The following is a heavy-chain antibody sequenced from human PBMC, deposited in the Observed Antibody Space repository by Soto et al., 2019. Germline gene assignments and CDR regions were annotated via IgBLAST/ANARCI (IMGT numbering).Heavy chain of an antibody. J-gene: IGHJ4*02. CDR2: IYYSGST. V-gene: IGHV4-59*06. D-gene: IGHD5-12*01. CDR3: ARSRGYSAFDYDY. Sequence: SETLSLTCTVSGGSISSYYWSWIRQPPGKGLEWIGYIYYSGSTYYNPSLKSRVIISVDSVKNHFSLNLSSVTAADTAVYYCARSRGYSAFDYDYWGQGTLVTVSS. CDR1: GGSISSYY.